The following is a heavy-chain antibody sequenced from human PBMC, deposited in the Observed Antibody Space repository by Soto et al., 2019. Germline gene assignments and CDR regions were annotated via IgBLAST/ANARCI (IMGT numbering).Heavy chain of an antibody. J-gene: IGHJ3*02. Sequence: ASVKVSCKASRYTFTSYAMNWVRQAPGQGLEWMGWINTNTGNPTYAQGFTGRFVFSLDTSVSTAYLQICSLKAEDTAVYCCARDRKDQLRFTYDFWSGYLAAGAFDIWGQGTMVTVS. CDR1: RYTFTSYA. CDR3: ARDRKDQLRFTYDFWSGYLAAGAFDI. D-gene: IGHD3-3*01. CDR2: INTNTGNP. V-gene: IGHV7-4-1*01.